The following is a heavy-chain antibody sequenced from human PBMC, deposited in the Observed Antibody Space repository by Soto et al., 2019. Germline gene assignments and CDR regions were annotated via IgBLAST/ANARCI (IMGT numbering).Heavy chain of an antibody. V-gene: IGHV3-33*01. D-gene: IGHD6-19*01. Sequence: VQLVESGGGVVQPGRSLRLSCAASGFTFSSYGMHWVRQAPGKGLEWVAVIWYDGSNKYYADSVKGRFTISRDNSKNTLYLQMNSLRAEDTAVYYCARDRAVAGFDYWGQGTLVTVSS. CDR1: GFTFSSYG. CDR3: ARDRAVAGFDY. J-gene: IGHJ4*02. CDR2: IWYDGSNK.